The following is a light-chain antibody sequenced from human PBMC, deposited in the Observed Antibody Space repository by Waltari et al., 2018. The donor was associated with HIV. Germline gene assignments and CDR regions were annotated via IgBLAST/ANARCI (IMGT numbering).Light chain of an antibody. CDR1: SPNTGSNY. CDR3: AAWDDSLSGVV. J-gene: IGLJ2*01. Sequence: QSVLTQPPSASGTPGQRVTISCSGSSPNTGSNYVYWYQQLPGTAPKLPIYRNNQRPSGVPDRFSGSKSGTSASLAISGLRSEDEADYYCAAWDDSLSGVVFGGGTKLTVL. V-gene: IGLV1-47*01. CDR2: RNN.